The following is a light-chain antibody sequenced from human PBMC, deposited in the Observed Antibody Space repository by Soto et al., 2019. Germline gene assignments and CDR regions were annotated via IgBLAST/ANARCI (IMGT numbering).Light chain of an antibody. V-gene: IGKV1-33*01. CDR2: DAS. Sequence: DIQMNKSPSSLSASVGDRVTITCRASQDITNSLNWYQQKPGKAPNLLIFDASNLDAGVPSRFSGSVSGTYFTFTIHSLQPEDVATYYCQQYDHLSLTFGGGTKVDNK. CDR1: QDITNS. J-gene: IGKJ4*01. CDR3: QQYDHLSLT.